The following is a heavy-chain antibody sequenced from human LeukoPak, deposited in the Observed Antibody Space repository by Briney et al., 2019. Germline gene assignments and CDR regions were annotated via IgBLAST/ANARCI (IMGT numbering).Heavy chain of an antibody. CDR1: GYTFTSYW. Sequence: GESLTLSCKGSGYTFTSYWIGWVRQMPGKGLEWMGLIYPGDSDTRYSPSFQGQVTISVDKSISTAYLQWSSLKASDTAMYYCARRYCSGGSCYYFDSWGQGTLVTVSS. CDR2: IYPGDSDT. V-gene: IGHV5-51*01. D-gene: IGHD2-15*01. CDR3: ARRYCSGGSCYYFDS. J-gene: IGHJ4*02.